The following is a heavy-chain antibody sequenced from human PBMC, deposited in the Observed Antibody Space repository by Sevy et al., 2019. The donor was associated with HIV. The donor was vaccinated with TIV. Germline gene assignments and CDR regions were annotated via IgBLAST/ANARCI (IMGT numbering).Heavy chain of an antibody. J-gene: IGHJ6*02. CDR2: IRGSGGST. CDR3: HGDYDSSQLASYYYYGMDV. CDR1: GFTFSSYA. D-gene: IGHD3-22*01. V-gene: IGHV3-23*01. Sequence: LSLTCAASGFTFSSYAMSWVRQAPGKGLEWVSTIRGSGGSTYYADSVKGRFTISRDNSKNTLYLQMNSLRAEETAVYYCHGDYDSSQLASYYYYGMDVWGQGTTVTVSS.